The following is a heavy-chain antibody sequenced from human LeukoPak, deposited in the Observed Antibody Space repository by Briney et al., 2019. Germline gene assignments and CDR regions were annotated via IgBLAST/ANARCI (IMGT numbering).Heavy chain of an antibody. V-gene: IGHV4-59*01. J-gene: IGHJ4*02. D-gene: IGHD3-3*01. CDR2: IYFSGST. Sequence: PSGTPSLPCTVSGGSIRSYYWSWIRQPPRKGLEWIGYIYFSGSTSYNPSLKSRVTISVDRSKNQFSLKLSSVAAADTAVYYCARSYDTNFDYWGQGTLVTVSS. CDR1: GGSIRSYY. CDR3: ARSYDTNFDY.